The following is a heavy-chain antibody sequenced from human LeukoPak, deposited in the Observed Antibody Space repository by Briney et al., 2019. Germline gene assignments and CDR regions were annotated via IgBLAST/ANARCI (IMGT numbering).Heavy chain of an antibody. D-gene: IGHD5-18*01. CDR1: GFTFGSHA. V-gene: IGHV3-23*01. CDR3: GKTTVGYSSGQRPAWPVDY. CDR2: IFGSGGSP. J-gene: IGHJ4*02. Sequence: GGSLGLSCEASGFTFGSHAMYWVRQAPGKGLEWVAGIFGSGGSPHYADPVKGRFTISRDNSRNTVYLQINSLRAEDTAVYYCGKTTVGYSSGQRPAWPVDYWGQGTLVTVSS.